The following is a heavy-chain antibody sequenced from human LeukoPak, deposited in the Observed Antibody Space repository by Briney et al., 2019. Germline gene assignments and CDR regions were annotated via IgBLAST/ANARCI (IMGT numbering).Heavy chain of an antibody. CDR2: IKNDGSSP. V-gene: IGHV3-74*01. CDR3: AKDAGTVTTDRPY. D-gene: IGHD4-11*01. J-gene: IGHJ4*02. CDR1: GFTFSSYW. Sequence: GGSLRLSCAASGFTFSSYWMPWVRQAPGKGLVWVSRIKNDGSSPTYADSVKGRFTISRDNSKNTLYLQMNSLRAEDTAVYYCAKDAGTVTTDRPYWGQGTLVTVSS.